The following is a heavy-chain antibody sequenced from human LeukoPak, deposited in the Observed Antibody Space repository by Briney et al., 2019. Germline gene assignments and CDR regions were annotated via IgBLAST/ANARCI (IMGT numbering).Heavy chain of an antibody. D-gene: IGHD6-13*01. CDR3: ARGSAGIIDY. CDR1: GFFFNTYG. CDR2: ISFDGKLK. Sequence: GGSLRLSCSASGFFFNTYGMQWVRQAPGKGLEWVAVISFDGKLKYYADSVQGRFTISRDNSKNTLYLQMNSLRAEDTAVYYCARGSAGIIDYWGQGTLVTVSS. V-gene: IGHV3-30*03. J-gene: IGHJ4*02.